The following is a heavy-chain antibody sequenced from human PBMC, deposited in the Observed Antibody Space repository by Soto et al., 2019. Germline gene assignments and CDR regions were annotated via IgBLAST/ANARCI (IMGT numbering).Heavy chain of an antibody. CDR1: GFTFSSYA. D-gene: IGHD3-22*01. Sequence: PGGSLRLSCAASGFTFSSYAMSWVRQAPGKGLEWVSGISGSGGNINYADSVKGRFTISRDNSKNTLYLQMNSLRAEDTAVYYCAKDSPYYYDSSDSVGAFDMWGQGTMVTVSS. J-gene: IGHJ3*02. CDR2: ISGSGGNI. V-gene: IGHV3-23*01. CDR3: AKDSPYYYDSSDSVGAFDM.